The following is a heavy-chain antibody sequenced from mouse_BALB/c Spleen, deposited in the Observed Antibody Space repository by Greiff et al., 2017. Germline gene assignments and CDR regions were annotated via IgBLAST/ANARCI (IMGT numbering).Heavy chain of an antibody. D-gene: IGHD3-2*01. Sequence: QVQLQQPGAELVRPGASVKLSCTASGFTFTSYWIHWVQQRPGQGLEWIGKIYPSDSSTNYNQKFKDKDTLTVDKSSSTAYMPLSSPTSEDSAVYDSKRGDRRDDDAMDDWGQGTSVTVSS. V-gene: IGHV1-69*02. CDR3: KRGDRRDDDAMDD. CDR2: IYPSDSST. CDR1: GFTFTSYW. J-gene: IGHJ4*01.